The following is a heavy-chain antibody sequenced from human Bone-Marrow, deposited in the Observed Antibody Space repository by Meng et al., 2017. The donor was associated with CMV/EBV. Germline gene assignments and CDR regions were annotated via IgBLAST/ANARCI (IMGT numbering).Heavy chain of an antibody. CDR2: ISADNDNT. CDR3: ARGGDYGKFHDSFDY. V-gene: IGHV1-18*04. Sequence: ASVKVSCKAAEYTFSGYYMHWVRQAPGQGLEWMGWISADNDNTNLVQKFQGRVTMTTDTSTNTVYMELRSLRSDYTAIYYCARGGDYGKFHDSFDYWGQGTLVTVSS. J-gene: IGHJ4*02. D-gene: IGHD4-17*01. CDR1: EYTFSGYY.